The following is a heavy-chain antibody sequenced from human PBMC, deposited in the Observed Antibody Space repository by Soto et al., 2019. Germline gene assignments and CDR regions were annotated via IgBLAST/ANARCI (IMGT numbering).Heavy chain of an antibody. CDR2: INAGNGNT. CDR1: GYTFTSYA. D-gene: IGHD3-3*01. V-gene: IGHV1-3*01. J-gene: IGHJ4*02. Sequence: ASVKVSCKASGYTFTSYAMHWERQAPGQRLEWMGWINAGNGNTKYSQKFQGRVTITRDTSASTAYMELSSLRSEDTAVYYCARDPNHYDFWSGYYPEKYYFDYWGRGTLVTVSS. CDR3: ARDPNHYDFWSGYYPEKYYFDY.